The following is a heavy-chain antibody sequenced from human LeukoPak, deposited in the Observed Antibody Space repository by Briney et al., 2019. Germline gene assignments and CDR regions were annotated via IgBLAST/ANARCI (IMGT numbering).Heavy chain of an antibody. CDR3: AGAAYDSSGYYYVADY. D-gene: IGHD3-22*01. CDR1: SGSISSYY. Sequence: SETLSLTCTVSSGSISSYYWSWIRQPAGKGLDWIGRIYSSGSTNYNPSLKSRVTMSVDTSKNQFSLKLSSVTAADTAVYYCAGAAYDSSGYYYVADYWGQGTLVTVSS. CDR2: IYSSGST. J-gene: IGHJ4*02. V-gene: IGHV4-4*07.